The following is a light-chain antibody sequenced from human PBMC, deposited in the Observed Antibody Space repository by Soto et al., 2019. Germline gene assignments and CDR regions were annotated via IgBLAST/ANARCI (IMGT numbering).Light chain of an antibody. CDR3: QQSYTTPIT. J-gene: IGKJ4*01. CDR2: TAT. V-gene: IGKV1-39*01. Sequence: DIQMTQSPSSLSVFVGDRVTITCRASQSITSYLNWYQQKPGKAPKFLIYTATTLQSGVPSRFSGSGSGTDFTLTISSLQPEDFATYYCQQSYTTPITFGGGTKVEIK. CDR1: QSITSY.